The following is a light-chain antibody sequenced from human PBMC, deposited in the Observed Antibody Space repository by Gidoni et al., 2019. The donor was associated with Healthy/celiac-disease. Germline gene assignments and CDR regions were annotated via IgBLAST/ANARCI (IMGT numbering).Light chain of an antibody. CDR2: AAS. CDR3: QQSYSTLYT. J-gene: IGKJ2*01. CDR1: QSISSY. Sequence: IQITQSPSSLSASVGDRVTITCRASQSISSYLNWYQQKPGKAPKLLIYAASSWQSGVPSRFSGSGSGTDFTLTISSLQPEDFATYYCQQSYSTLYTFGQGTKLEIK. V-gene: IGKV1-39*01.